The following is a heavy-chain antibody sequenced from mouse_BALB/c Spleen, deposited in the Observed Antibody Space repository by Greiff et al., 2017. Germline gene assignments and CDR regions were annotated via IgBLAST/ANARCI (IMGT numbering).Heavy chain of an antibody. CDR2: ISYDGSN. D-gene: IGHD1-1*01. Sequence: DVQLQESGPGLVKPSQSLSLTCSVTGYSITSGYYWNWIRQFPGNKLEWMGYISYDGSNNYNPSLKNRISITRDTSKNQFFLKLNSVTTEDTATYYCARDGDYGSSYYAMDYWGQGTSVTVSS. J-gene: IGHJ4*01. V-gene: IGHV3-6*02. CDR3: ARDGDYGSSYYAMDY. CDR1: GYSITSGYY.